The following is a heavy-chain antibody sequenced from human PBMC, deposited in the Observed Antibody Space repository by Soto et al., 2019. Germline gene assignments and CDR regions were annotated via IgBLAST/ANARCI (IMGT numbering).Heavy chain of an antibody. CDR3: ASDYYGMDV. J-gene: IGHJ6*02. V-gene: IGHV3-23*01. CDR1: GFTFSSYA. Sequence: GGSLRLSCAASGFTFSSYAMSWVRQAPGKGLEWVSAISGSGVGTYADSVKGRFTISRDTSKNTLYLQVNSLRAEDTAVYYCASDYYGMDVWGRGTTVTVSS. CDR2: ISGSGVGT.